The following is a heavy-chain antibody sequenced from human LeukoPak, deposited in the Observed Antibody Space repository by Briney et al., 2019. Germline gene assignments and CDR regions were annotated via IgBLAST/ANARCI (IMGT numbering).Heavy chain of an antibody. CDR3: ARGGRFWSGYHHDYFDY. CDR1: GGTFSSYA. Sequence: GASVKVSCKASGGTFSSYAISWLRQAPGQGLEWMGGIIPIFGTANYAQKFQGRVTITADESTSTAYMELSSLRSEDTAVYYCARGGRFWSGYHHDYFDYWGQGTLVTVSS. D-gene: IGHD3-3*01. J-gene: IGHJ4*02. V-gene: IGHV1-69*13. CDR2: IIPIFGTA.